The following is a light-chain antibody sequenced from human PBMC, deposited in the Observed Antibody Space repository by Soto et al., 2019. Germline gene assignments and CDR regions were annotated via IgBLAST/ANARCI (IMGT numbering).Light chain of an antibody. CDR1: QSISSY. Sequence: DIQMPQSPSSLSASVGDRVTITCRASQSISSYLNWYQQTPGKAPKLXXYAASSMQSGVPSRFSGSGSGTDFTLTISSLQTEDFATYDCQQSYSTPTWTFGQGTKVDIK. J-gene: IGKJ1*01. CDR3: QQSYSTPTWT. CDR2: AAS. V-gene: IGKV1-39*01.